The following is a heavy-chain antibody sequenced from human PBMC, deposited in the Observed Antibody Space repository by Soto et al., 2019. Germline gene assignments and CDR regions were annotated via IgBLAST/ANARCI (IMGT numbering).Heavy chain of an antibody. D-gene: IGHD6-13*01. CDR2: IIPIFGTA. CDR1: GRTFISYA. V-gene: IGHV1-69*12. CDR3: AGGRYSSSSHNPHYYGMDV. Sequence: QVQLVQSGAEVKKPGSLVKLSCKASGRTFISYAISWVRQAPGQGLEWMGGIIPIFGTANYAQKFQGRVTITADESTSTAYMELSSLRSEDTAVYYCAGGRYSSSSHNPHYYGMDVWGQGTTVTVSS. J-gene: IGHJ6*02.